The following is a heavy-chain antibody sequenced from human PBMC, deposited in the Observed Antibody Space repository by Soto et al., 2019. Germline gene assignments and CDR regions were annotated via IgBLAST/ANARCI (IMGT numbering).Heavy chain of an antibody. CDR1: GFTFSSYW. Sequence: EVQLVESGGGLVQPGGSLRLSCAASGFTFSSYWMNWVRQAPGKGLEWVANIKEDGSEKNYVDSVKGRFIISRDNAKESLFLQMNSLRGEDTAVYYCARGQYGGKGYWGQGTLVTVSS. V-gene: IGHV3-7*03. D-gene: IGHD2-15*01. CDR2: IKEDGSEK. J-gene: IGHJ4*02. CDR3: ARGQYGGKGY.